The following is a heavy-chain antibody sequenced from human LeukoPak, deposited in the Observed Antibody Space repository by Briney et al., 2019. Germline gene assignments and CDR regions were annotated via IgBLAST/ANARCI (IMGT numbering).Heavy chain of an antibody. Sequence: GGSLRLSCAASGFTFSSYSMNWARQAPGKGLEWVSSISSSSNHIYYADSVKGRFTISRDNAKNSLYLQMNSLRAEDTAVYYCARDGGSYYEYFQHWGQGTLVTVPS. V-gene: IGHV3-21*01. CDR2: ISSSSNHI. CDR1: GFTFSSYS. J-gene: IGHJ1*01. D-gene: IGHD1-26*01. CDR3: ARDGGSYYEYFQH.